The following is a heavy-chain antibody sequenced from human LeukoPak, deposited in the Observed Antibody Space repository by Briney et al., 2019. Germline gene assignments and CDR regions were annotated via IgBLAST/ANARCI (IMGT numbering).Heavy chain of an antibody. V-gene: IGHV3-30*18. CDR2: ISYDGSNK. Sequence: GGSLRLSCAASGFTFSSYGMHWVRQAPGKGLEWVAVISYDGSNKYYADSVKGRFTISRDNSKNTLYLQMNSLRAEDTAVYYCAKKNIAFDYWGQGTLVTVSS. CDR1: GFTFSSYG. D-gene: IGHD5-12*01. CDR3: AKKNIAFDY. J-gene: IGHJ4*02.